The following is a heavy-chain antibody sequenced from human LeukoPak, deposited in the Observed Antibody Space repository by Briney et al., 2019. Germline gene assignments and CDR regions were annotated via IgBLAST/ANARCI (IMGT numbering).Heavy chain of an antibody. CDR3: TTPGYCTNGVCYTPSYYYYYGMDV. Sequence: GGSLRLSCAASGFTFSNAWMSWVRQAPGKGLEWVGRIKSKTDGGTTDYAAPVKGRFTISRDDSKNTLYLQMSSLKTEDTAVYYCTTPGYCTNGVCYTPSYYYYYGMDVWGQGTTVTVSS. D-gene: IGHD2-8*01. J-gene: IGHJ6*02. V-gene: IGHV3-15*01. CDR1: GFTFSNAW. CDR2: IKSKTDGGTT.